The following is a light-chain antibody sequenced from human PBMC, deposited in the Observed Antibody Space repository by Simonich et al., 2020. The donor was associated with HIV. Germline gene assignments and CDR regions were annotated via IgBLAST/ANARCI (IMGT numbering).Light chain of an antibody. CDR1: QSISSN. CDR3: QQYGSSPFT. J-gene: IGKJ3*01. CDR2: DAS. Sequence: EIVMTQSPATLSVSPGERATLSCRASQSISSNLAWYQQKPGLAPRLLIYDASSRATGIPDRFSGSGSGTDFTLTISRLEPEDFAVYYCQQYGSSPFTFGPGTKVDIK. V-gene: IGKV3D-20*01.